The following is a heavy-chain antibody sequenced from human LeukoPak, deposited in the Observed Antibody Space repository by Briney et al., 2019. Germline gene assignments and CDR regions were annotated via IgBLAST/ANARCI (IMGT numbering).Heavy chain of an antibody. V-gene: IGHV4-34*01. CDR2: INHNGGT. CDR1: GVSLSDYD. J-gene: IGHJ5*02. D-gene: IGHD2-8*01. CDR3: ARIRCGHSSAICYNH. Sequence: SETLSLTCSVYGVSLSDYDWSWIRQPPGKGLEWIGEINHNGGTKYNPSLKGRVTISVDTSENHFSLTLRSVTAADTAVYYCARIRCGHSSAICYNHWGRGTLVTVSS.